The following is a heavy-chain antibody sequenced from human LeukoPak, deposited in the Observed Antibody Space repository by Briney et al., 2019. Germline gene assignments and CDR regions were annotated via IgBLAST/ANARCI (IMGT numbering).Heavy chain of an antibody. D-gene: IGHD5-24*01. J-gene: IGHJ4*02. CDR3: HEASGGYNYSDY. CDR1: GGSFSSEA. CDR2: IIPIFGTA. V-gene: IGHV1-69*05. Sequence: SVKVSCKAFGGSFSSEAISWVRQAPGQGLEWMGGIIPIFGTANYAQKFQGRVTITTDESTTTAYMEVSSLRSEDTAVYYCHEASGGYNYSDYWGQGTLVTVSS.